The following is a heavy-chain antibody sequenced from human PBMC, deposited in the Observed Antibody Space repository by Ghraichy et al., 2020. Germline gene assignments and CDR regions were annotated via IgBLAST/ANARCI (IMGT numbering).Heavy chain of an antibody. CDR2: IYSGGST. Sequence: LSLTCAASGFTVSSNYMSWVRQAPGKGLEWVSVIYSGGSTYYADSVKGRFTISRDNSKNTLYLQMNSLRAEDTAVYYCAREGYDSSGYYKSLDYWGQGTLVTVSS. V-gene: IGHV3-53*01. CDR3: AREGYDSSGYYKSLDY. J-gene: IGHJ4*02. CDR1: GFTVSSNY. D-gene: IGHD3-22*01.